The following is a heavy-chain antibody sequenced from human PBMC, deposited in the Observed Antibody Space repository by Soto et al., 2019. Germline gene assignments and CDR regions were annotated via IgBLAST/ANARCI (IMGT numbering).Heavy chain of an antibody. CDR1: GGSISTTDYY. Sequence: SETLSLTCNVSGGSISTTDYYWSWIRQPPGKGLEWIGYIHYSGTTYYNPSLKSRVTISRDTSKNQFSLKLSSVGAADTAIYYCVRDNYGDYDSWGQGTLVTVSS. CDR3: VRDNYGDYDS. J-gene: IGHJ5*01. CDR2: IHYSGTT. D-gene: IGHD4-17*01. V-gene: IGHV4-30-4*01.